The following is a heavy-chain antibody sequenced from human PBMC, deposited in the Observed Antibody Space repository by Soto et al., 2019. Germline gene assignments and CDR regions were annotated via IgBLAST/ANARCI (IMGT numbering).Heavy chain of an antibody. CDR1: GGSFSGYY. CDR2: INHSGST. D-gene: IGHD6-13*01. J-gene: IGHJ4*02. CDR3: ARGSQYSSRVDY. Sequence: QVQLQQWGAGLLKPSATLSLTCAVYGGSFSGYYWSWIRQPPGKGLEWIGEINHSGSTNYNPSLKSRVTISVDTSKNQFSLKLSSVTAADTAVYYCARGSQYSSRVDYWGQGTLVTVSS. V-gene: IGHV4-34*01.